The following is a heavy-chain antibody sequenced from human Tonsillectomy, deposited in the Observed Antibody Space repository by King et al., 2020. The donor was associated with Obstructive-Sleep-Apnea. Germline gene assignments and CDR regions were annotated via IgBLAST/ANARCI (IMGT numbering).Heavy chain of an antibody. J-gene: IGHJ4*02. Sequence: QLQESGPGLVKPSETLSLTCTVSGGSISSYYWSWIRQPPGKGLEWPGSIHYSGSTHYNPSLKSRVTISVDTSKNQFSLKLSSVPAADTAVYYCARAQGATTAGLFDYWGQGTLVTVSS. D-gene: IGHD1-26*01. CDR1: GGSISSYY. CDR3: ARAQGATTAGLFDY. CDR2: IHYSGST. V-gene: IGHV4-59*01.